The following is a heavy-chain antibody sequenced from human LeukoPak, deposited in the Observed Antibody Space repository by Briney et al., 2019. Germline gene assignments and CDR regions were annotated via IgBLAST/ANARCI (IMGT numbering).Heavy chain of an antibody. CDR1: GFTVSSNY. V-gene: IGHV3-66*04. D-gene: IGHD6-13*01. Sequence: GGSLRLSCAASGFTVSSNYMTWVRQAPGKGLEWVSVIYSGGNTYYSDSVKGRFTISRDNSKNTVYLQMNSLRADDTAVYYCARRSTIAAPLDYWGQGTLVTVSS. CDR3: ARRSTIAAPLDY. CDR2: IYSGGNT. J-gene: IGHJ4*02.